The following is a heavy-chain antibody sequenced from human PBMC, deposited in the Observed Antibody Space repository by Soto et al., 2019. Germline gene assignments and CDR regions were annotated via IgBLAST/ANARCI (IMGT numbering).Heavy chain of an antibody. CDR3: ARGVAGAGGSYGMDV. Sequence: EVQLVESGGGLVQPGGSLRLSCVASGFTFSSDWMHWVRQAPGKGLVWVSRTNSDGSSRSSGDPVKGRFTISRDNAKNTLYLQMNSLRAEDTAVYYCARGVAGAGGSYGMDVWGQGTTVTVSS. J-gene: IGHJ6*02. V-gene: IGHV3-74*01. D-gene: IGHD6-13*01. CDR1: GFTFSSDW. CDR2: TNSDGSSR.